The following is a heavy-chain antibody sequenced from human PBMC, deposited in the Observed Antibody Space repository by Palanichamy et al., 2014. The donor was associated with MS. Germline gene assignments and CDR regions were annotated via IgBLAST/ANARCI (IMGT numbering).Heavy chain of an antibody. V-gene: IGHV3-53*01. CDR3: AREMSFDFWSSGIDY. CDR2: IYSSGRT. Sequence: EVQLVESGGGLIQPGGSLRLSCVASGFTVSGHYMTWVRQAPGKGLEWVSVIYSSGRTYYADSVKGRFTISRDNSKNTLYLQMNSLTVEDTAVYYCAREMSFDFWSSGIDYWGQGTLVTVSS. D-gene: IGHD3-3*01. CDR1: GFTVSGHY. J-gene: IGHJ4*02.